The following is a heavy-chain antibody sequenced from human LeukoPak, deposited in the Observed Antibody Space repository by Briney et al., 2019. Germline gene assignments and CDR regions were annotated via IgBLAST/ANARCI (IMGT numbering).Heavy chain of an antibody. Sequence: SETLSLTCAVSGYSLSSGYYWGWIRQPPGKGLEWIGSIYQSGSTYYNPSLKSRVTISVDTSKNQFSLKLSSVAAADTAVYYCARHGGRDGQQGAPITYYYYYMDVWGKGTTVTVSS. CDR2: IYQSGST. D-gene: IGHD5-24*01. CDR1: GYSLSSGYY. CDR3: ARHGGRDGQQGAPITYYYYYMDV. V-gene: IGHV4-38-2*01. J-gene: IGHJ6*03.